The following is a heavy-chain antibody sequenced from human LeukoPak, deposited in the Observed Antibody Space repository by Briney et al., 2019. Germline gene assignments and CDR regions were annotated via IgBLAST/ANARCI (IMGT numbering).Heavy chain of an antibody. CDR1: GYRFSSYY. Sequence: ASVKVSCKASGYRFSSYYMIWVRQAPGQGLEWMGIINPSGGSTYYAQKFQGRVTMTRDMSTSTVYMELSSLRSEDTALYYCAREGYDILTGYSYYFDYWGQGTLVTVSS. J-gene: IGHJ4*02. D-gene: IGHD3-9*01. V-gene: IGHV1-46*01. CDR2: INPSGGST. CDR3: AREGYDILTGYSYYFDY.